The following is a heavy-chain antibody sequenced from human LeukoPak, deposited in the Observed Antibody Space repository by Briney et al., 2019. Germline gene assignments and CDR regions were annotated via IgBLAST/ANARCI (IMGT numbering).Heavy chain of an antibody. J-gene: IGHJ4*02. CDR3: ARLWFGESNGAPYFDY. CDR2: IYHSGST. D-gene: IGHD3-10*01. Sequence: SETLSLTCAVSGYSISSGYYWGWIRQPPGKGLEWIGSIYHSGSTYYNPSLKSRVTISVDKSKNQFSLKMSSVTAADTAVYYCARLWFGESNGAPYFDYWGQGTLVTVSS. V-gene: IGHV4-38-2*01. CDR1: GYSISSGYY.